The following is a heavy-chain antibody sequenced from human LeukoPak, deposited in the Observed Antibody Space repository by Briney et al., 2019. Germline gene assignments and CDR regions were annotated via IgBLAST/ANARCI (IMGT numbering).Heavy chain of an antibody. J-gene: IGHJ4*02. V-gene: IGHV3-21*01. CDR2: ISSSSSYI. D-gene: IGHD3-9*01. Sequence: GGSLRLSCAASGFTFSSYAMSWVRQAPGKGLEWVSSISSSSSYIYYADSVKGRFTISRDNAKNSLYLQMNSLRAEDTAVYYCARELRAERYFDWLSPDYWGQGTLVTVSS. CDR1: GFTFSSYA. CDR3: ARELRAERYFDWLSPDY.